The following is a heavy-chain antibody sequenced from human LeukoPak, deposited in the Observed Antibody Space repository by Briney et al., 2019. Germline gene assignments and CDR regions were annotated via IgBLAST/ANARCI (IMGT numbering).Heavy chain of an antibody. J-gene: IGHJ4*02. D-gene: IGHD1-7*01. CDR3: ARVGNWNYDY. CDR1: GFTFSSYS. CDR2: ISSSSGYI. Sequence: KTGGSLRLSCAASGFTFSSYSMNWVRQAPGKGLEWVSSISSSSGYIYYADSVKGRFTISRDNAKNSLYLQMNSLRAEDTAVYYCARVGNWNYDYWGQGTLVTVSS. V-gene: IGHV3-21*01.